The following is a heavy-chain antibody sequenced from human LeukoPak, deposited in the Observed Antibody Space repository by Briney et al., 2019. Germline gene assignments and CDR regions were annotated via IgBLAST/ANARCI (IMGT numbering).Heavy chain of an antibody. Sequence: ASVKVSCKVSGYTLTELSMHWVRPAPGKGLEWMGGFDPEDGETIYAQKFQGRVTMTEDTSTDTAYMELSSLRSEDTAVYYCATSQPLGFRIPFDYWGQGTLVTVSS. CDR1: GYTLTELS. CDR2: FDPEDGET. D-gene: IGHD1-14*01. J-gene: IGHJ4*02. V-gene: IGHV1-24*01. CDR3: ATSQPLGFRIPFDY.